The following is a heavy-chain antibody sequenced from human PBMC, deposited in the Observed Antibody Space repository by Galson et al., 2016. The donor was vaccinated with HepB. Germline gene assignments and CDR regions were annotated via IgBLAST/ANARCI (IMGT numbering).Heavy chain of an antibody. V-gene: IGHV1-2*02. Sequence: SVKVSCKASGYNFNGHYMQWVRQAPGQAIEWMGWINPNNGVTKYAQNFKGRVTMTSDTSSSTAYMELRSLTSHDTALYFSARGEQWSDLWGQGALVTVSS. CDR1: GYNFNGHY. CDR2: INPNNGVT. CDR3: ARGEQWSDL. J-gene: IGHJ5*02. D-gene: IGHD1/OR15-1a*01.